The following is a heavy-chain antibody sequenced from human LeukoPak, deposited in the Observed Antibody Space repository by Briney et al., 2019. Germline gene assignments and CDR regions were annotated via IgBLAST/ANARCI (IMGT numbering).Heavy chain of an antibody. D-gene: IGHD3-22*01. J-gene: IGHJ4*02. CDR2: MNPNSGNT. CDR1: GYTFTSYD. CDR3: ARDRTVYYDSSGYPIRTFDY. Sequence: ASVKVSCKASGYTFTSYDINWVRQATGQGLEWMGWMNPNSGNTGYAQKFQGRVTMTRNTSISTAYMELSSLRSEDTAVYYCARDRTVYYDSSGYPIRTFDYWGQGTLVTVSS. V-gene: IGHV1-8*01.